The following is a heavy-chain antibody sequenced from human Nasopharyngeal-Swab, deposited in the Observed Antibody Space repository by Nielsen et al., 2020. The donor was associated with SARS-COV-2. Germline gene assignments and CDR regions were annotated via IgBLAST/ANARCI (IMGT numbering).Heavy chain of an antibody. CDR2: INPSGGSA. D-gene: IGHD4-17*01. V-gene: IGHV1-46*01. J-gene: IGHJ4*02. CDR3: ARDDYGDYGYFGH. Sequence: WVRQAPGQGLEWMGIINPSGGSATYAQRFQGKVTMTSDTSINTAYMELRRLRSDDTAVYYCARDDYGDYGYFGHWGQGTLVTVSS.